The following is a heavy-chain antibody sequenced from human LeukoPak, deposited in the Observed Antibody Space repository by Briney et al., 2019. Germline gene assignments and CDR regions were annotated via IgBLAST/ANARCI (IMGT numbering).Heavy chain of an antibody. CDR3: VSGVNWSHLGY. D-gene: IGHD1-1*01. V-gene: IGHV3-9*01. J-gene: IGHJ4*02. Sequence: SGGSLRLSCAASGFTFDDYAMHWVRQAPGKGLEWVSGISWNSGSIGYADSVKGRFTISRDNSKNTLYLQMSSLRMEDTAVYYCVSGVNWSHLGYWGQGTLVTVSS. CDR2: ISWNSGSI. CDR1: GFTFDDYA.